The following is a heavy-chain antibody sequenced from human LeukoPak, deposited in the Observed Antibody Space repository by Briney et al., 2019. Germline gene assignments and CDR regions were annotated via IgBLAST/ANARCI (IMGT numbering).Heavy chain of an antibody. CDR3: STSTSGWSGY. D-gene: IGHD6-19*01. Sequence: KSGGSLRLSCAASGFTFSNAWMSWVRQAPGKGLEWVGRIKSKTDGGTTDYAAPVKGRFTLSRDDSGSTVYLQMNSLNTEDTAVYYCSTSTSGWSGYWGQGTLVTVSS. V-gene: IGHV3-15*01. CDR2: IKSKTDGGTT. J-gene: IGHJ4*02. CDR1: GFTFSNAW.